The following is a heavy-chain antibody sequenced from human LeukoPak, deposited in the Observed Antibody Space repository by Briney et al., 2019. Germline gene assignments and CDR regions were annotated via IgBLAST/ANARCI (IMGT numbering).Heavy chain of an antibody. D-gene: IGHD6-19*01. CDR1: GYIFTSNW. V-gene: IGHV5-51*01. Sequence: GESLKISCKGSGYIFTSNWFGWVRQLPGKSLEWMVIIYPGDSDIRYSPSFQDQVTISADKSISTAYLQWSSLKASDTAMYYCARQRNSGWYSDYWGQGTLVTVS. J-gene: IGHJ4*02. CDR3: ARQRNSGWYSDY. CDR2: IYPGDSDI.